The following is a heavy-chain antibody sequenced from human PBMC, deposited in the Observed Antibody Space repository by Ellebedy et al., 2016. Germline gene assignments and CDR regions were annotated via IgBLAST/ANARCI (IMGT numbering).Heavy chain of an antibody. Sequence: GESLKISCAASGFTFSSYSMNWVRQAPGKGLEWVSSISSSSSYIYYADSVKGRFTISRDNAKNSLYLQMNSLRAEDTAVYYCATARTGTTFNYWGQGTLVTVSS. V-gene: IGHV3-21*01. J-gene: IGHJ4*02. D-gene: IGHD1-7*01. CDR2: ISSSSSYI. CDR3: ATARTGTTFNY. CDR1: GFTFSSYS.